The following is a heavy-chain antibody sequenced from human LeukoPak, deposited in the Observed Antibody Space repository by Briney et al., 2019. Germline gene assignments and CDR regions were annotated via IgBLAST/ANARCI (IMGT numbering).Heavy chain of an antibody. J-gene: IGHJ4*02. D-gene: IGHD2-21*01. Sequence: GGSLRLSCAASGFTFDDYGMSWVRQAPGKGLEWVSGIIWNGGSTDYADSVKGRFTISRDNAKNSLYLQMNSLRAEDTALYYCSRAFKYSMSGYYFDYWGQGTLVTVSS. CDR3: SRAFKYSMSGYYFDY. CDR1: GFTFDDYG. V-gene: IGHV3-20*04. CDR2: IIWNGGST.